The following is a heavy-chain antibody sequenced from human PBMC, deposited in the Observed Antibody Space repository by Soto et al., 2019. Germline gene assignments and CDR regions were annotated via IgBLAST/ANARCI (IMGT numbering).Heavy chain of an antibody. CDR2: IYHSGSA. V-gene: IGHV4-4*02. J-gene: IGHJ4*02. Sequence: SETLSLTCTVSGASITSENWWSWVRQPPGKGLEWIGEIYHSGSANYNPSLKSRATISLDKSKSQFSLKLTSVTAADKAIYYCVRDRGAVWGNYPNRAPKFDSWGQGTPVTVSS. CDR3: VRDRGAVWGNYPNRAPKFDS. CDR1: GASITSENW. D-gene: IGHD3-16*01.